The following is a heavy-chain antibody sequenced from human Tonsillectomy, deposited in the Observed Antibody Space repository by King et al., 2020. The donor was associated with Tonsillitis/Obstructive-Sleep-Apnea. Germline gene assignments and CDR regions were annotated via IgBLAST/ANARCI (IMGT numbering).Heavy chain of an antibody. CDR2: ISYDGSDI. CDR1: GFAFSNYG. V-gene: IGHV3-30*03. CDR3: AIDAGWLQLRAHVDY. D-gene: IGHD5-24*01. Sequence: VQLVESGGGVVQPGRSLRLSCAASGFAFSNYGMHWVRQAPGKGLEWVTVISYDGSDINYADSVKGRFTISRDNSKKTLYLQMNSLRAEDTAVYYCAIDAGWLQLRAHVDYWGQGNLVTVSS. J-gene: IGHJ4*02.